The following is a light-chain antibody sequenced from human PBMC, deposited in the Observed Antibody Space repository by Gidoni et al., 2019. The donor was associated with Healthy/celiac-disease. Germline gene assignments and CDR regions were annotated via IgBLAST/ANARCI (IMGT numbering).Light chain of an antibody. J-gene: IGKJ2*01. V-gene: IGKV3-11*01. CDR1: QSVSSY. Sequence: EMVLTQSPATLSLSPGERATHSCRASQSVSSYLAWYQQKPGQSPRLLIYDASNRATGIPARFSGSGSGTDFTLTISSLEPEDFAVYYCQQRSNWPYTFGQGTKLEIK. CDR2: DAS. CDR3: QQRSNWPYT.